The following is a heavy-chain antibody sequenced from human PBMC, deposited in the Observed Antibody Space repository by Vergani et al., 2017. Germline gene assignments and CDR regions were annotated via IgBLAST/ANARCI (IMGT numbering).Heavy chain of an antibody. CDR1: GYSISSGYY. CDR2: IYHSGST. Sequence: QVQLQESGPGLVKPSETLSLTCAVSGYSISSGYYWGWIRQPPGKGLEWIGSIYHSGSTYYNPSLKSRVTISVDTSKNQFSLKLSSVTAADTAVYYCALSSFSSGWFDYWGQGTLVTVSS. D-gene: IGHD6-19*01. J-gene: IGHJ4*02. CDR3: ALSSFSSGWFDY. V-gene: IGHV4-38-2*01.